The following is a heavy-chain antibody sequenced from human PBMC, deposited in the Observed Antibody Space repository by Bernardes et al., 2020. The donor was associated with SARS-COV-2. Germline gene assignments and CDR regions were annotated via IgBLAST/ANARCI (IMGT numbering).Heavy chain of an antibody. D-gene: IGHD3-16*01. Sequence: GESLKISCKGSGYSFTTYWIGWVRQIPGKGLEWMGIIYPGDSDTRYSPSFQGQVTISADKSISTAYLQWSSLKASDTAMYYCAKYANTADYYDGTDVWGQGTTVTGS. J-gene: IGHJ6*02. CDR2: IYPGDSDT. CDR1: GYSFTTYW. CDR3: AKYANTADYYDGTDV. V-gene: IGHV5-51*01.